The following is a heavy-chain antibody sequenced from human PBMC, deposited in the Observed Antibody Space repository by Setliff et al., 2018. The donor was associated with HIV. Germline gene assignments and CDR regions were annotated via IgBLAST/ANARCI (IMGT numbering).Heavy chain of an antibody. J-gene: IGHJ4*02. V-gene: IGHV3-7*03. CDR3: VNRAWLES. CDR2: IDREGSET. Sequence: PGGSLRLSCVASRFTFNDYWMSWVRQAPGKGLEWVANIDREGSETNYVDSVKGRFTISRDNAKNMLYLQMNNLTTEDTAVYYCVNRAWLESWGQGTLVTVSS. CDR1: RFTFNDYW.